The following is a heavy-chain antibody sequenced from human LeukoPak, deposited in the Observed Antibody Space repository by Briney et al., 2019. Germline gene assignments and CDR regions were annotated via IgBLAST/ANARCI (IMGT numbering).Heavy chain of an antibody. CDR1: GFTFSNYW. Sequence: GGSLRLSCAASGFTFSNYWMSWVRQAPGKGLEWVANIKQDGTEKYYVDSVRGRFTISRDNAQNSLYLQMNNLGAEDTAVYYCATDPASYCTSSTCDFDYWGQGTLVTVSS. V-gene: IGHV3-7*01. CDR2: IKQDGTEK. D-gene: IGHD2-8*01. CDR3: ATDPASYCTSSTCDFDY. J-gene: IGHJ4*02.